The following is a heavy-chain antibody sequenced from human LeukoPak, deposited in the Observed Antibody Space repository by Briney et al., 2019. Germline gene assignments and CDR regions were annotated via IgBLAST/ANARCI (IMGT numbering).Heavy chain of an antibody. V-gene: IGHV3-23*01. CDR1: GFTFSNYA. CDR2: ITASGGST. CDR3: ARDSGHDAFDI. J-gene: IGHJ3*02. Sequence: GGSLRLSCAASGFTFSNYAMSWVRQAPGKGLEWVSAITASGGSTYYADSVTGRFTISRDNSKNTLYLQMNRLRAEDTAVYYCARDSGHDAFDIWGQGTMVTVSS.